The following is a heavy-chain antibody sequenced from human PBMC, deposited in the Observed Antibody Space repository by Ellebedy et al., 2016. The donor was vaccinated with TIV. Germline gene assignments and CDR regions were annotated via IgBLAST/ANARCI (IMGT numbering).Heavy chain of an antibody. CDR2: IYVGDSDT. Sequence: PGGSLRLSCKGSGYNFTTYWVGWVRQMPGKGLEWMGIIYVGDSDTRYSPSFQGQVTISADKSTSTAYLQWSSLKASDTAMYYCARHGVRATIAWFDPWGQGTLVTVSS. J-gene: IGHJ5*02. CDR1: GYNFTTYW. CDR3: ARHGVRATIAWFDP. D-gene: IGHD3-10*01. V-gene: IGHV5-51*01.